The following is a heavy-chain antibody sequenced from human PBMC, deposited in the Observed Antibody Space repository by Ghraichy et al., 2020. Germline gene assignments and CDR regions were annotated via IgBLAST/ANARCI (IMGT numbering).Heavy chain of an antibody. Sequence: GGSLRLSCAASGFTFNSYGMHWVRQAPGKGLEWVAVIWYDGSNKYYADSVKGRFTISRDNSKNTLYLQMNSLRVEDTAVYYCAREDRDSSGDDAFDIWGQGTMVTVSS. CDR3: AREDRDSSGDDAFDI. D-gene: IGHD3-22*01. CDR1: GFTFNSYG. CDR2: IWYDGSNK. J-gene: IGHJ3*02. V-gene: IGHV3-33*01.